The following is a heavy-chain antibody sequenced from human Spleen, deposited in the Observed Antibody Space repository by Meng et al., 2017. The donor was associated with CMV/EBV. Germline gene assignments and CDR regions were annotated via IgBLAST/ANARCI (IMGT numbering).Heavy chain of an antibody. CDR2: IKQDGSEK. Sequence: GESLKISCAASGFTLNNAWMSWVRQAPGKGLEWVANIKQDGSEKYYVDSVKGRFTISRDNAKNSLYLQMNSLRAEDTAVYYCARGAAGADYWGQGTLVTVSS. J-gene: IGHJ4*02. CDR1: GFTLNNAW. V-gene: IGHV3-7*01. CDR3: ARGAAGADY. D-gene: IGHD6-13*01.